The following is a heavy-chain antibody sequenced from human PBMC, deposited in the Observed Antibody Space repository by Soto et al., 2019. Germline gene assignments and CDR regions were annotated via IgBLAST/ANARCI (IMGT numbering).Heavy chain of an antibody. CDR3: AKALEYDYIWGSYREYYFDY. CDR1: GFTFSSYS. Sequence: EVQLLESGGGLVQPGGSLRLSCAASGFTFSSYSMSWVRQAPGKGLEWVSAISGSGGSTYYADSVKGRFTISRDNSKNTLYLQMNSLRAEDTAVYYCAKALEYDYIWGSYREYYFDYWGQGTLVTVSS. V-gene: IGHV3-23*01. J-gene: IGHJ4*02. D-gene: IGHD3-16*02. CDR2: ISGSGGST.